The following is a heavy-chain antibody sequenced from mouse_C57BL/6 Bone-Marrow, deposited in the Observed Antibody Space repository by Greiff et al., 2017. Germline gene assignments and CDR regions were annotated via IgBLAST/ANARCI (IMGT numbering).Heavy chain of an antibody. CDR2: ISYDGSN. V-gene: IGHV3-6*01. Sequence: EVHLVESGPGLVKPSQSLSLTCSVTGYSITSGYYWNWIRQFPGNKLEWMGYISYDGSNKYNPSLQNRISITLDTSKNQFFLKLNSVTTEDTATYYCARVGYYGRRNDYWGQGTTLTVSS. J-gene: IGHJ2*01. D-gene: IGHD1-1*01. CDR3: ARVGYYGRRNDY. CDR1: GYSITSGYY.